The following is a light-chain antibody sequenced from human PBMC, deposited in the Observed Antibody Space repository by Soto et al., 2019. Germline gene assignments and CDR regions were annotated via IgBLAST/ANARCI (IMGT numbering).Light chain of an antibody. V-gene: IGKV4-1*01. J-gene: IGKJ5*01. CDR2: WAS. Sequence: DIVMTQSPDSLAVSLGERATINCKSSQSVLYNFNNKKYLAWYQQKPGQPPKLLIYWASTRESSVPDRFSGSRSVREFTLPIGSLQAEDVAVYYCQHYGSIPIPFGQGTRLEIK. CDR1: QSVLYNFNNKKY. CDR3: QHYGSIPIP.